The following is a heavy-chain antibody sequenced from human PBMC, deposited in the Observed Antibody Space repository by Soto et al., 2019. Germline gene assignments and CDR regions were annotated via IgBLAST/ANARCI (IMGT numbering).Heavy chain of an antibody. CDR1: GYTFTSYG. V-gene: IGHV1-18*01. CDR2: ISAYNGNT. J-gene: IGHJ5*02. CDR3: ARDRSSGGYGWFDP. D-gene: IGHD1-26*01. Sequence: GASVKVSCKTSGYTFTSYGISWVRQAPGQGLEWMGWISAYNGNTNYAQKLQGRVTMTTDTSTSTAYMELRSLRSDDSAVYYCARDRSSGGYGWFDPWGQGTLVTVSS.